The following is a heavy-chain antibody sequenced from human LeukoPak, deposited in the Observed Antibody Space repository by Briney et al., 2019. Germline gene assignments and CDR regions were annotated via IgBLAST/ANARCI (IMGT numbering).Heavy chain of an antibody. V-gene: IGHV3-23*01. CDR1: GFTFSSYG. D-gene: IGHD3-16*01. CDR2: MSGTGGST. J-gene: IGHJ6*03. Sequence: QPGGSLRLSCAASGFTFSSYGMNWVRQAPGKGLEWVSGMSGTGGSTYYADSVKGRFTISRDNSKNTLYLQMNRLRAEDTAVYYCAKDWAPDYYYYYYMDVWGKGTTVTISS. CDR3: AKDWAPDYYYYYYMDV.